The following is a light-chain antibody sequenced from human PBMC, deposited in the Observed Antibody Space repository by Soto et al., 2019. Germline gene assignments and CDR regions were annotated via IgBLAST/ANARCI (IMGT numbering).Light chain of an antibody. J-gene: IGKJ2*01. Sequence: EIVLTQSPATLSLSPGERATLSCRASQSVSSYLAWYQQKPGQAPRLLIYDASNWATGIPARFSGSGSGTDFTLTISSLETEDFAVYYCQQRSNWLYTFGQGTKLEIK. V-gene: IGKV3-11*01. CDR2: DAS. CDR3: QQRSNWLYT. CDR1: QSVSSY.